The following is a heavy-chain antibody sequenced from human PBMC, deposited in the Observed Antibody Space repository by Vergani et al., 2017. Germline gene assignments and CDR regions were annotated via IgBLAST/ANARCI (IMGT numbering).Heavy chain of an antibody. J-gene: IGHJ4*02. CDR2: TYHSGST. D-gene: IGHD2-2*01. V-gene: IGHV4-30-2*01. CDR3: ARGDPIYCSSTSCYLH. CDR1: GGSISSGGYS. Sequence: QVQLQESGPGLVKPSQTLSLTCTVSGGSISSGGYSWSWIRQPPGKGLEWIGYTYHSGSTYYNPSLKSRVTISVDTSKNQFSLKLSSVTAADTAVYYCARGDPIYCSSTSCYLHWGQGTLVTVSS.